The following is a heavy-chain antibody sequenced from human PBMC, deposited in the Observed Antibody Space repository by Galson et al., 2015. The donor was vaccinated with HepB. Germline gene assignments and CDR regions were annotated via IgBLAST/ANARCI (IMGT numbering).Heavy chain of an antibody. D-gene: IGHD1-26*01. V-gene: IGHV3-23*01. J-gene: IGHJ4*02. CDR1: GFTFTSYT. Sequence: SLRLSCAASGFTFTSYTMSWVRQAPGKGLEWVSTISGSGGNTYYADSVKGRFTISRDNSKNTLYLHMNSLRAEDTAVYYCARVRSGSYYGDYWGQGTLVTVSS. CDR3: ARVRSGSYYGDY. CDR2: ISGSGGNT.